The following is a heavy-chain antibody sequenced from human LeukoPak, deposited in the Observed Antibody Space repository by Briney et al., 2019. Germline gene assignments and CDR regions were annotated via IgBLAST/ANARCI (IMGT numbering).Heavy chain of an antibody. CDR1: GYSISSGYY. D-gene: IGHD3-10*01. Sequence: SETLSLTCTVSGYSISSGYYWGWIRQPPGKGLEWIGSIYHSGSTYYNPSLKSRVTISVDTSKNQFSLKLSSVTAADTAVYYCARDRTHYYGSGSPPIWGQGTMVTVSS. CDR2: IYHSGST. V-gene: IGHV4-38-2*02. CDR3: ARDRTHYYGSGSPPI. J-gene: IGHJ3*02.